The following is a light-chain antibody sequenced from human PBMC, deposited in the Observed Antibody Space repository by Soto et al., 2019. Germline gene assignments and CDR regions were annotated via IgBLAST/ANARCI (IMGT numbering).Light chain of an antibody. J-gene: IGKJ5*01. CDR1: QGISSY. CDR2: AAS. Sequence: DIQLTQSPSFLSASVGDRVTITCRASQGISSYLAWYQQKPGKVPKLLIYAASTLQSGVPSRFSGSGSGTEITLTIISLQPEDFATYYCQQLNSYPSTFGQGTRLEIK. CDR3: QQLNSYPST. V-gene: IGKV1-9*01.